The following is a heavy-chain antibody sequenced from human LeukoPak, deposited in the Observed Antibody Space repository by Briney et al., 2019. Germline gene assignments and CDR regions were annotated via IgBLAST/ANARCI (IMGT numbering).Heavy chain of an antibody. J-gene: IGHJ4*02. CDR2: INPNSGGT. Sequence: ASVKVSCKASGYTFTGYYMHWVRQAPGQGLEWMGWINPNSGGTNYAQKFQGRVTMTRDTSISTAYMELSSLRSEDTAVYYCARAGYCSGGSCYYNYWGQGTLVTVSS. D-gene: IGHD2-15*01. V-gene: IGHV1-2*02. CDR1: GYTFTGYY. CDR3: ARAGYCSGGSCYYNY.